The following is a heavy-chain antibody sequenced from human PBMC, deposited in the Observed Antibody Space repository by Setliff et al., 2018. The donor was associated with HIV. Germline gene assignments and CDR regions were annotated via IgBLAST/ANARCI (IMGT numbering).Heavy chain of an antibody. Sequence: ETLSLTCGVSGDSINSGYYWGWIRQPPGKGLEWIGSIYHSGSTYYSPSLKSRVTITVDTSKNQFSLKLSSVTAADTAVYYCARGGTYYNFWSAYSPHPFDCWGQGTLVTVSS. CDR2: IYHSGST. V-gene: IGHV4-38-2*01. CDR1: GDSINSGYY. J-gene: IGHJ4*02. D-gene: IGHD3-3*01. CDR3: ARGGTYYNFWSAYSPHPFDC.